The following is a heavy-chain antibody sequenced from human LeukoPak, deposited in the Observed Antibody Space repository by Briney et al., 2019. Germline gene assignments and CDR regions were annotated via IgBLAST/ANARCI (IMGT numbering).Heavy chain of an antibody. V-gene: IGHV3-23*01. J-gene: IGHJ4*02. CDR1: GFIFSTYA. D-gene: IGHD3-3*01. Sequence: PGGSLRLSCAGSGFIFSTYAMTWVRQAPGKGLEWVSGTSGSGDTTYYADSVKGRFTISRDNSKNTLYLQMNSLRAEDTAVYYCAKDFWSGYFPDYWGRGTLVTVSS. CDR3: AKDFWSGYFPDY. CDR2: TSGSGDTT.